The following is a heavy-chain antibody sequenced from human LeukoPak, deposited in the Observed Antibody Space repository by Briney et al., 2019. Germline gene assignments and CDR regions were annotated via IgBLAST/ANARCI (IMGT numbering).Heavy chain of an antibody. D-gene: IGHD3-10*01. CDR2: IWYDGSQR. V-gene: IGHV3-33*01. CDR1: GFNFSRNG. CDR3: ARVVSYYGSSYRLLDV. Sequence: GGSLRLSCAASGFNFSRNGMHWVRQAPGKGLEWVSLIWYDGSQRQYADSVQGRFTVSRDNHKNTLYLEMNGLRVEDTAVYYCARVVSYYGSSYRLLDVWGRGTLVTVSS. J-gene: IGHJ2*01.